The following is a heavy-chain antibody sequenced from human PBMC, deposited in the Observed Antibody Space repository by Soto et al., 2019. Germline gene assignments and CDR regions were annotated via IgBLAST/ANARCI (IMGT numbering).Heavy chain of an antibody. CDR3: ARSLYYYYGMDV. CDR2: INHSGST. J-gene: IGHJ6*02. Sequence: SETLSLTCAVYGWSFSGYYWSGIRQPPGKGLEWIGEINHSGSTNYNPSLKSRVTISVDTSKNQFSLKLSSVTAADTAVYYCARSLYYYYGMDVWGQGTTVTVSS. V-gene: IGHV4-34*01. CDR1: GWSFSGYY.